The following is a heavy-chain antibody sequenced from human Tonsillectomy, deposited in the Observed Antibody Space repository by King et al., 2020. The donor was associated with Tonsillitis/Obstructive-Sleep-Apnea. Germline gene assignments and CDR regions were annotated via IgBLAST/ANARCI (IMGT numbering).Heavy chain of an antibody. D-gene: IGHD1-26*01. CDR3: GRADGDSGSDGDYYYGMDV. CDR2: ISGYNGNT. J-gene: IGHJ6*02. V-gene: IGHV1-18*01. Sequence: QLVQSGAEVKKPGASVKVSCKASGYTFTSFGITWVRQAPGQGLEWMGWISGYNGNTNYAQKLQGRVTMTTDTSTNTAYMELRSLRSDDTAVYYRGRADGDSGSDGDYYYGMDVWGQGTTVTVSS. CDR1: GYTFTSFG.